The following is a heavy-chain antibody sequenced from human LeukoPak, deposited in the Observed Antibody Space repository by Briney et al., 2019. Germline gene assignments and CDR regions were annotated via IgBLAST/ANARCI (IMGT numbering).Heavy chain of an antibody. CDR1: GGSISSYY. J-gene: IGHJ5*02. D-gene: IGHD3-10*01. Sequence: SETLSLTCTVSGGSISSYYWNWIRQPAGKGLEWIGHTHTSRSTNYNPSLKSRVTMSVDTSKNQFSLKLSSVTAADTAVYYCARSTIFTGSYHFAPWGQGTLVTVSS. V-gene: IGHV4-4*07. CDR2: THTSRST. CDR3: ARSTIFTGSYHFAP.